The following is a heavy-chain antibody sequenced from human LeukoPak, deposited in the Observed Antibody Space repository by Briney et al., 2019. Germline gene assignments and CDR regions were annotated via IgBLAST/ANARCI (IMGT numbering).Heavy chain of an antibody. CDR1: GFTFSSYW. D-gene: IGHD2-15*01. Sequence: GGSLRLSCAASGFTFSSYWMSWVRQAPGKGLEWVANIKQDGSEKYYVDSVKGRFTISRDNAKNSLYLQMNSLRAEDTAVYYCARAQVVAATPFGYWGQGTLVTVSS. CDR3: ARAQVVAATPFGY. V-gene: IGHV3-7*01. CDR2: IKQDGSEK. J-gene: IGHJ4*02.